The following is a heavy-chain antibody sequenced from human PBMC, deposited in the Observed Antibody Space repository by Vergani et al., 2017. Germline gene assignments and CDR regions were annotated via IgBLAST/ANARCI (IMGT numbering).Heavy chain of an antibody. J-gene: IGHJ5*02. V-gene: IGHV3-7*01. Sequence: EVQLVESGGGLIQPGGSLRLSCAASGFTVSSNYMSWVRQAPGKGLEWVANIKQDGSEKYYVDSVKGRFTISRDNAKNSLYLQMNSLRAEDTAVYYCARTYGSGSYRRNNWFDPWGQGTLVTVSS. CDR2: IKQDGSEK. D-gene: IGHD3-10*01. CDR3: ARTYGSGSYRRNNWFDP. CDR1: GFTVSSNY.